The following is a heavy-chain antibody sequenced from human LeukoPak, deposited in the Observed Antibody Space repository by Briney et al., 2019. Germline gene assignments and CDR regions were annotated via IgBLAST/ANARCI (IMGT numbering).Heavy chain of an antibody. CDR1: GGSFSGYY. CDR2: INHSGST. J-gene: IGHJ4*02. V-gene: IGHV4-34*01. Sequence: SETLSLTCAVYGGSFSGYYWSWIRQPPGKGLEWIGEINHSGSTNYNPSLKSRVTISVDTSKNQFSLKLSSVTAADTAVYYCAREAWGSGSYVDYWGQGTLVTVSS. CDR3: AREAWGSGSYVDY. D-gene: IGHD3-10*01.